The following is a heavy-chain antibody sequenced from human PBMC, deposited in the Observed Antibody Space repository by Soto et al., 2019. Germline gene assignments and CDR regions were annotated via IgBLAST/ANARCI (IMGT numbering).Heavy chain of an antibody. V-gene: IGHV1-46*01. CDR2: INPSGGST. J-gene: IGHJ6*02. D-gene: IGHD5-12*01. CDR3: AVQAVAWDLYYYYYGMDV. Sequence: ASVKVSCKSSGYTFTSYYIHWVRQAPGQGLECMGIINPSGGSTSYAQKFQGRVTMTRDTSTSTVYMELSSLRSEDTAVYYCAVQAVAWDLYYYYYGMDVWGQGTTGTVYS. CDR1: GYTFTSYY.